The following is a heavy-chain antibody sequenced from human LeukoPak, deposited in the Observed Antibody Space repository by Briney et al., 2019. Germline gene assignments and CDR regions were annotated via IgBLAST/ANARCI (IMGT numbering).Heavy chain of an antibody. Sequence: PGGSLRLSCAASGITHSSYWMGWVRQAPGKGLEWGANIKEDRIEKYYVDSVKGRFTIARDNAKNSLYLQINSLRVEDTAVSYCARELNYYQYMDVWGKGTTVTVSS. CDR1: GITHSSYW. CDR2: IKEDRIEK. V-gene: IGHV3-7*01. J-gene: IGHJ6*03. CDR3: ARELNYYQYMDV.